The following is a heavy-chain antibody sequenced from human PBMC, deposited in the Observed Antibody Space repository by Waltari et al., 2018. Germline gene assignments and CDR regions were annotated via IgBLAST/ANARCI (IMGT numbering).Heavy chain of an antibody. J-gene: IGHJ4*02. V-gene: IGHV4-34*01. CDR1: GGSFSGYY. Sequence: QVQLQQWGAGLLKPSETLSLTCAVYGGSFSGYYWSWIRQPPGKGLEWIGEINHSGSTNYNPSLKSRVTISVDTSKNQFSLKLSSVTAADTAVYYCARDVLLWFGESKTINDYWGQGTLVTVSS. CDR2: INHSGST. CDR3: ARDVLLWFGESKTINDY. D-gene: IGHD3-10*01.